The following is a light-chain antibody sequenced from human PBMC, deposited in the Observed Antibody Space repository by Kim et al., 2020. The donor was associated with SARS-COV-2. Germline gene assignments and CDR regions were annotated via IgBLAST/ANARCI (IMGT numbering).Light chain of an antibody. CDR3: GTWDSSLSAV. CDR2: DNN. Sequence: PRQKVTLSRSGSSDNIGNNYVSWYQQLPGTAPKLLIYDNNKRPSGIPDRFSGSKSGTSATLGITGLQTGDEADYYCGTWDSSLSAVFGGGTQLTVL. V-gene: IGLV1-51*01. J-gene: IGLJ3*02. CDR1: SDNIGNNY.